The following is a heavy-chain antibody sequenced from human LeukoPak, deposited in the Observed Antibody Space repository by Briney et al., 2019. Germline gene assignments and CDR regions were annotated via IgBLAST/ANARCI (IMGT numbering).Heavy chain of an antibody. J-gene: IGHJ6*03. CDR2: ISAYNGNT. CDR1: GYTFTSYG. D-gene: IGHD3-10*01. V-gene: IGHV1-18*01. Sequence: ASVKVSCKASGYTFTSYGISWVRQAPGQGLEWMGWISAYNGNTNYAQKLQGRVTMTTDTSTRTAYMELRSLRSDDTAVYYCARDLFTMVRGVIGYMDVWGKGTTVTISS. CDR3: ARDLFTMVRGVIGYMDV.